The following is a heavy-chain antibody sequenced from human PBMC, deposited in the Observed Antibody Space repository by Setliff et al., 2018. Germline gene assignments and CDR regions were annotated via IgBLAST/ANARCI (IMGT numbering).Heavy chain of an antibody. CDR3: ARSLSSGSYWNSRPFYSDY. CDR1: GESFSGYF. V-gene: IGHV4-34*01. Sequence: SETLSLTCAVYGESFSGYFWSWIRQTPEKGLEWIGEISHSGNTNYNPSFKSRVTISIDTSKNQFSLKVNSVTAADTAVYFCARSLSSGSYWNSRPFYSDYWGQGTLVTVSS. J-gene: IGHJ4*02. CDR2: ISHSGNT. D-gene: IGHD3-10*01.